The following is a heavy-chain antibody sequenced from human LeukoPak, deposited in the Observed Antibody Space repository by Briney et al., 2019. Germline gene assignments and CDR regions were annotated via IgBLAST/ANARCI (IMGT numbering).Heavy chain of an antibody. Sequence: GGSLRLSCAASGFTVSSNYMSWVRQAPGKGLEWVSVIYSGGSTYYADSVKGRFTISRDNSKNTLYLQMNSLRAEDTAVYYCARAIVGDRGAFDIWGXGTMVTVSS. J-gene: IGHJ3*02. CDR1: GFTVSSNY. V-gene: IGHV3-53*01. CDR2: IYSGGST. CDR3: ARAIVGDRGAFDI. D-gene: IGHD1-26*01.